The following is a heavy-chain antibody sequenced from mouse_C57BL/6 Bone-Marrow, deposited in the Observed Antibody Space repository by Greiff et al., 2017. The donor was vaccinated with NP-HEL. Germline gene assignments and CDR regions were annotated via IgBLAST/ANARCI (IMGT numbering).Heavy chain of an antibody. CDR2: IDPNSGGT. V-gene: IGHV1-72*01. D-gene: IGHD1-1*01. J-gene: IGHJ3*01. Sequence: VQLQQPGAELVKPGASVKLSCKASGYTFTSYWMHWVKQRPGRGLEWIGRIDPNSGGTKYNEKFKSKATLTVDKPASTAYMQLSSLTSEDSAFYDCARPYYYGSSYVGFAYWGQGTLVTVSA. CDR1: GYTFTSYW. CDR3: ARPYYYGSSYVGFAY.